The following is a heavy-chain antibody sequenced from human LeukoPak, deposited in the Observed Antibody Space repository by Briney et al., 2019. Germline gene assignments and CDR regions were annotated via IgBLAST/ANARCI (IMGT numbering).Heavy chain of an antibody. CDR3: ARHVGSDWTNFDY. V-gene: IGHV5-51*01. CDR2: IYPGDSDT. D-gene: IGHD6-19*01. J-gene: IGHJ4*02. CDR1: GYSFTILW. Sequence: GESLKISCKGSGYSFTILWIGWVRQMPGKGLEWMGIIYPGDSDTRYSPSFHGQVTISADKSISTAYLQWSSLKASDTAMYYCARHVGSDWTNFDYWGQGTLVTVSS.